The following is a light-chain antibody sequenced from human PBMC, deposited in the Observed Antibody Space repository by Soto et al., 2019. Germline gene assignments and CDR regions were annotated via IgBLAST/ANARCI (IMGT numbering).Light chain of an antibody. CDR3: QSYDSSLSASYV. V-gene: IGLV1-40*01. J-gene: IGLJ1*01. CDR1: NSNIGAHYE. Sequence: QSVLTQPPSVSAAPGQRVTISCNGSNSNIGAHYEVHWYQQFPGTAPKLLIYGNTNRPSGVPDRFSGSKSGTSASLAITGLQAEDEADYYCQSYDSSLSASYVFGGGTKVTVL. CDR2: GNT.